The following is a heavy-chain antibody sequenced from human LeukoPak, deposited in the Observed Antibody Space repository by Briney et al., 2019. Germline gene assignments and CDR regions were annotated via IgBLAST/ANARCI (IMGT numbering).Heavy chain of an antibody. V-gene: IGHV3-66*01. Sequence: PGGSLRLSCAASGFTVSSNYMSWVRQAPGKGLEWVSVIYSGGSTYYADSVKGRFTISRDNSKNTLYLQMNSLRAEDTAVYYCARRGPSDAAYGDYAPWDYWGQGTLVTVSS. CDR1: GFTVSSNY. CDR2: IYSGGST. D-gene: IGHD4-17*01. CDR3: ARRGPSDAAYGDYAPWDY. J-gene: IGHJ4*02.